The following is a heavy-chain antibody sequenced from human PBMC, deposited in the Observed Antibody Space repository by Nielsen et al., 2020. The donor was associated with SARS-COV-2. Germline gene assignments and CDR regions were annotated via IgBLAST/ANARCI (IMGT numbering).Heavy chain of an antibody. V-gene: IGHV4-59*01. D-gene: IGHD3-10*01. Sequence: SETLSLTCTVSGGSISSYYWSWIRQPPGKGLEWIGYIYYSGSTNYNPSLKSRVTISVDTSKNQFSLKLSSVTAADTAVYYCARGWGYGSGSAFDIWGQGTMVTVSS. J-gene: IGHJ3*02. CDR2: IYYSGST. CDR3: ARGWGYGSGSAFDI. CDR1: GGSISSYY.